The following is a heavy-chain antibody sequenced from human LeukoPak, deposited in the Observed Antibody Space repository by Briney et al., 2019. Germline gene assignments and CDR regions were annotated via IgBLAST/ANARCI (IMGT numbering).Heavy chain of an antibody. Sequence: SQTLSLTCAISGDSVSSNSAAWNWIRQSPSRGLEWLGRTYYRSKWYNDYAVSVKSRITINPDTSKNQFSLKLNSVTAADTAVYYCARDAQGGYRDAHWYFDLWGRGTLVTVSS. D-gene: IGHD5-18*01. V-gene: IGHV6-1*01. CDR1: GDSVSSNSAA. J-gene: IGHJ2*01. CDR3: ARDAQGGYRDAHWYFDL. CDR2: TYYRSKWYN.